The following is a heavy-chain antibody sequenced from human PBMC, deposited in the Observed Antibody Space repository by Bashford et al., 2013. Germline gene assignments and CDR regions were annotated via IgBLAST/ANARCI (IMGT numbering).Heavy chain of an antibody. D-gene: IGHD6-6*01. CDR1: GGSISSYY. V-gene: IGHV4-59*01. CDR2: IYYTGST. CDR3: ARVRAARPYVDV. Sequence: SSETLSLTCTVSGGSISSYYWTWIRQPPGKGLECIGYIYYTGSTNYNPSLKSRVTISVDKSNNQFSLKLSSVTAADTAVYYCARVRAARPYVDVWGQRATVTVSS. J-gene: IGHJ6*01.